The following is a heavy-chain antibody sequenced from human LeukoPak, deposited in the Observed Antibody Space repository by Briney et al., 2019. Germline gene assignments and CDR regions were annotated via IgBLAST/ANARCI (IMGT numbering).Heavy chain of an antibody. D-gene: IGHD4-23*01. CDR1: GYTFTSCG. Sequence: ASVKVSCKASGYTFTSCGISWVRQAPGQGLEWMGWISAYNGNTNYAQKFQGRVTMTTDTSTSTAHMELRSLRSDDTAVYYCARQGYSGHSQGAADYWGQGTLVTVSS. J-gene: IGHJ4*02. CDR2: ISAYNGNT. CDR3: ARQGYSGHSQGAADY. V-gene: IGHV1-18*01.